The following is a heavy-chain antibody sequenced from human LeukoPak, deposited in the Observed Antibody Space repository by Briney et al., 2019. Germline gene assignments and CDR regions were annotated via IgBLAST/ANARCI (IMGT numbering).Heavy chain of an antibody. CDR2: IKSKTDGGTT. CDR3: STTYYYDSSEGY. Sequence: PGGSLRLSCAASGFNFSNAWMNWVRQAPGKGLEWVGRIKSKTDGGTTDYAAPVKGRFTISRDDSKNTLYLQMNSLKTEDTAVYYCSTTYYYDSSEGYWGQGTLVTVSS. V-gene: IGHV3-15*07. CDR1: GFNFSNAW. J-gene: IGHJ4*02. D-gene: IGHD3-22*01.